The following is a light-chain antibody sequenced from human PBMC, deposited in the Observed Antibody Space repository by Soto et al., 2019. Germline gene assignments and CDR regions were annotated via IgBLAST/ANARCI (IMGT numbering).Light chain of an antibody. CDR3: SSYTSSSTLVV. CDR1: SSDVGGYNY. J-gene: IGLJ1*01. V-gene: IGLV2-14*01. CDR2: DVS. Sequence: QSVLTQPASMSGSPGQSITISCTGTSSDVGGYNYVSWYQQHPGKAPKLMIYDVSNRPSGVSNRFSGSKSGNTASLTISGLQAEDEADYYCSSYTSSSTLVVFGTGTKVIVL.